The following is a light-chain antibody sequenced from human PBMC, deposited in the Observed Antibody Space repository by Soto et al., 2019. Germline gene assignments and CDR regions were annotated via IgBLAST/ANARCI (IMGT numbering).Light chain of an antibody. V-gene: IGKV3-11*01. CDR2: DAS. Sequence: EIVLTQSPATLSLSPGERATLSCRASQSVSSYLAWYQQKPGQAPRLLIYDASNRATGIPARFSGSGSGKDFTLTSSSLEHEDFAVYYCQQRSNWPTWTFGQGTKVEIK. CDR1: QSVSSY. CDR3: QQRSNWPTWT. J-gene: IGKJ1*01.